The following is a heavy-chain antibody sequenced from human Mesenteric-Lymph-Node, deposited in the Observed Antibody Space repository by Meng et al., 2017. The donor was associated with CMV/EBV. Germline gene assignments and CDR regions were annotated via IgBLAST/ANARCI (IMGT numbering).Heavy chain of an antibody. CDR2: INHSGST. J-gene: IGHJ4*02. CDR3: ARVVIAVGPTRHLDY. CDR1: GGSFSGYY. Sequence: SETLSLTCAVYGGSFSGYYWSWIRQPPGKGLEWIGEINHSGSTNYNPSLKSRITISVDTSRNQFSLNLSSVTAADTAVYYCARVVIAVGPTRHLDYWGQGTLVTVSS. D-gene: IGHD1-26*01. V-gene: IGHV4-34*01.